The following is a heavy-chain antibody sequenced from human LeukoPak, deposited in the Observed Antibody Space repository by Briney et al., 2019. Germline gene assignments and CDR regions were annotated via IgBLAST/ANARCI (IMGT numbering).Heavy chain of an antibody. Sequence: SETLSLTCTVSGGSISSYYWSWIRPPPGKGLEWIGYIYYSGSTNYNPSLKSRVTISVDTSKNQFSLKLSSVTAADTAVYYCARDRPTLGYCSGGSCGNWFDPWGQGTLVTVSS. D-gene: IGHD2-15*01. J-gene: IGHJ5*02. V-gene: IGHV4-59*01. CDR3: ARDRPTLGYCSGGSCGNWFDP. CDR2: IYYSGST. CDR1: GGSISSYY.